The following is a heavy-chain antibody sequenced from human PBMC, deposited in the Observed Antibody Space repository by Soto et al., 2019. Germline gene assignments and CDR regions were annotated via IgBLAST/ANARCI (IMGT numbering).Heavy chain of an antibody. CDR2: ITGSGGTT. CDR1: GFTFSNYA. CDR3: ATRGGDLRYYGMDL. D-gene: IGHD2-21*02. V-gene: IGHV3-23*01. J-gene: IGHJ6*02. Sequence: GGSLRLSCAASGFTFSNYAMSWIRQAPGKGLEWVSAITGSGGTTYYADSVRGRFTISRDNSKNTLYLQVNSLRVGDTAIYYCATRGGDLRYYGMDLWGQGTTVTVSS.